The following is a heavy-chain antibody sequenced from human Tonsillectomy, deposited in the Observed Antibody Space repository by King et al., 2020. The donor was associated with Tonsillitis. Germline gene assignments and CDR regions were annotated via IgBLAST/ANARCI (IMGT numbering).Heavy chain of an antibody. CDR2: ISGSGGST. CDR1: GFTFSSYA. V-gene: IGHV3-23*04. J-gene: IGHJ2*01. D-gene: IGHD2-21*02. CDR3: AKAPWNCGGDCYPYWYFDL. Sequence: VQLVESGGGLVQPGGSLRLSCAASGFTFSSYAMSWVRQAPGKGLEWVSAISGSGGSTYYADSVKGRFTISRENSKNTLYLQMNSLRAEDTAVYYCAKAPWNCGGDCYPYWYFDLWGRGTLVTVSS.